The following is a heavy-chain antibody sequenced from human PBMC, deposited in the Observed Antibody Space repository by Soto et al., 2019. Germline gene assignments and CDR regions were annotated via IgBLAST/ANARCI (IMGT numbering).Heavy chain of an antibody. CDR2: VDNEGIYT. J-gene: IGHJ4*02. V-gene: IGHV3-74*01. CDR3: GSVFEY. Sequence: GGSQLLSDAASGFTLPNYWMHWVRQAPEKGLVWVARVDNEGIYTSYADSVKGRFTISRDNAKNTLYLQMNDLRVEDTAVYYCGSVFEYWGQGSLVTVSS. CDR1: GFTLPNYW.